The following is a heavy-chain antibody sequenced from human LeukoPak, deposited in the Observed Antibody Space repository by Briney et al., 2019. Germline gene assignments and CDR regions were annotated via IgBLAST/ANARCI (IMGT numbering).Heavy chain of an antibody. CDR2: IYTSGST. Sequence: SQTLSLTCTVSGGSISSGSYYWSWIRQPAGKGLEWVGRIYTSGSTNYNPSLKSRVTISVDTSKNQFSLKLSSVTAEDTAVYYCAKDRSNGVVIAIPTDYWGQGTLVTVSS. D-gene: IGHD2-21*01. CDR3: AKDRSNGVVIAIPTDY. CDR1: GGSISSGSYY. V-gene: IGHV4-61*02. J-gene: IGHJ4*02.